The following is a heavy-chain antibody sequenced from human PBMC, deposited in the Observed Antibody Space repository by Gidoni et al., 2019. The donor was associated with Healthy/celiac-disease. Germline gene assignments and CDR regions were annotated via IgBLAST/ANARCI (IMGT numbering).Heavy chain of an antibody. D-gene: IGHD6-19*01. V-gene: IGHV4-34*01. CDR1: GGSFSGYY. CDR2: INHSGST. CDR3: ARVPARKSYSSGWWAHYYFDY. J-gene: IGHJ4*02. Sequence: QVQLQQWGAGLLKPSETLSLTCAVYGGSFSGYYWSWIRQPPGKGLEWIGEINHSGSTNYNPSLKSRVTISVDTSKNQFSLKLSSVTAADTAVYYCARVPARKSYSSGWWAHYYFDYWGQGTLVTVSS.